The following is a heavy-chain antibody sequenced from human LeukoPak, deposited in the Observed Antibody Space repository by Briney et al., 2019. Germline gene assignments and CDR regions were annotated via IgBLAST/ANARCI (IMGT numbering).Heavy chain of an antibody. CDR3: ARVGGQLLHFDY. Sequence: GGSLRLSCAASGFTFSSYAMHWVRQAPGKGPEWVAVISYDGSNKYYADSVKGRSTISRDNSKNTLYLQMNSLRAEDTAVYYCARVGGQLLHFDYWGLGTLVTVSS. D-gene: IGHD4-11*01. V-gene: IGHV3-30-3*01. CDR2: ISYDGSNK. J-gene: IGHJ4*02. CDR1: GFTFSSYA.